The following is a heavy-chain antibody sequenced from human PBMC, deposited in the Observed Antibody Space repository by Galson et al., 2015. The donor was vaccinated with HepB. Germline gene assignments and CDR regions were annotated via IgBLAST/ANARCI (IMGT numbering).Heavy chain of an antibody. D-gene: IGHD3-10*01. CDR1: GFTLSAYG. Sequence: SLRLSCAASGFTLSAYGMSWVRQAPGKGLEWVSAITAGGIDTFDADSVKGQFTISRDSSKNTLFLQMNNLRDDDTAIYYCARRGFGNLGSYFDSWGQGILVTVSS. V-gene: IGHV3-23*01. CDR3: ARRGFGNLGSYFDS. J-gene: IGHJ4*02. CDR2: ITAGGIDT.